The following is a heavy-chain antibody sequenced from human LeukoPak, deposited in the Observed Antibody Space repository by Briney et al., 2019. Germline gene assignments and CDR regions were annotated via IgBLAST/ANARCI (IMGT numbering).Heavy chain of an antibody. J-gene: IGHJ4*02. Sequence: PGGSLRLSCAASGFTFSSYGMHWVRQAPGKGLEWVAVIWYDGSNKYYADSVKGRFTISRDNSKNTLYLQMNSLRAEDTAVYYCAKPAGWIQLWLLGDFDYWGQGTLVTVSS. CDR2: IWYDGSNK. V-gene: IGHV3-33*06. D-gene: IGHD5-18*01. CDR1: GFTFSSYG. CDR3: AKPAGWIQLWLLGDFDY.